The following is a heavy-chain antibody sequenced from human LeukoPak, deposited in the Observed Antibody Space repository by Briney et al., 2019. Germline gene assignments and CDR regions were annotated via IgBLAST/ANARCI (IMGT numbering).Heavy chain of an antibody. CDR3: AREIGSGYGLGY. CDR1: GDSMTSTSHF. J-gene: IGHJ4*02. V-gene: IGHV4-39*07. CDR2: IYYRGTT. D-gene: IGHD3-22*01. Sequence: ASETLSLTCTVSGDSMTSTSHFWDWVRQPPGKWLEWIGNIYYRGTTYYNPSLKSRVTISVDTSKNQFSLRLSSVTAADTAVYYCAREIGSGYGLGYWGQGTLVTVSS.